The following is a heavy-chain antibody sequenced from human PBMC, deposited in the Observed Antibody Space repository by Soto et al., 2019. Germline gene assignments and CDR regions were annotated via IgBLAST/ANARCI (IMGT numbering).Heavy chain of an antibody. CDR1: NYPFSSYG. Sequence: ASVKVSCKTSNYPFSSYGISWVRQAPGQGLEWMGWISVYNDITEYAQKLQGRVTMTTDTSTNTAFMELRSLRSDDTAVYYCARESGSDLTVPEAGFDYWDQGTPIAVSS. D-gene: IGHD1-20*01. J-gene: IGHJ4*02. CDR2: ISVYNDIT. V-gene: IGHV1-18*01. CDR3: ARESGSDLTVPEAGFDY.